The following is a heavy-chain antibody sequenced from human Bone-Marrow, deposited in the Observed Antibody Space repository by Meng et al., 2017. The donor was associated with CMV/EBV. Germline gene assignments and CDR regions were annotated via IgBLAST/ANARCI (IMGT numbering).Heavy chain of an antibody. J-gene: IGHJ4*02. CDR1: GFTFSSYS. CDR3: ARSHYGSESRFDY. CDR2: TRNKANSYTT. V-gene: IGHV3-72*01. D-gene: IGHD3-10*01. Sequence: GESLKISCAASGFTFSSYSMHWVRQAPGRGLEWVGRTRNKANSYTTEYAASVKGRFTISRGESENSLYLQMNSLRSEDTAVYYCARSHYGSESRFDYWGRGTLVTVSS.